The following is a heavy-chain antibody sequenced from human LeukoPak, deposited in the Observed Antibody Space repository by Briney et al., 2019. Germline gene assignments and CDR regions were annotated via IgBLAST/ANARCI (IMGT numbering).Heavy chain of an antibody. CDR2: ISAYNGNT. CDR1: GYTFTSYG. V-gene: IGHV1-18*01. Sequence: GASVKVSCKASGYTFTSYGISWVRQAPGQGLEWMGWISAYNGNTNYAQKLQGRVTMTTDTSTSTAYMELRSLRSGDTAVYYCARLAYYDILTGYSNSFDYWGQGTLVTVSS. D-gene: IGHD3-9*01. CDR3: ARLAYYDILTGYSNSFDY. J-gene: IGHJ4*02.